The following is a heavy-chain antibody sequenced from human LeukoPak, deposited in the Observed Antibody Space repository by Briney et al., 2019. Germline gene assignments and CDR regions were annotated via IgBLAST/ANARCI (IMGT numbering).Heavy chain of an antibody. CDR3: ASSVGDSSSSNWFDP. CDR2: ISSNGGST. V-gene: IGHV3-64*01. Sequence: QPGGSLRISCAASGFTFSSYAMHWVSQAPGKGLEYVSTISSNGGSTYYANSVKGRFTISRDNSKNTLYLQMNSLRVEDTAVYYCASSVGDSSSSNWFDPWGQGTLVTVSS. J-gene: IGHJ5*02. D-gene: IGHD6-6*01. CDR1: GFTFSSYA.